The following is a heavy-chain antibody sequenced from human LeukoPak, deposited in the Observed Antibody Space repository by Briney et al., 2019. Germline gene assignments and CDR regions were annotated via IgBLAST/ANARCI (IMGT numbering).Heavy chain of an antibody. CDR3: ASATRSIAARPHFDY. CDR1: GGTFSSYA. V-gene: IGHV1-69*05. D-gene: IGHD6-6*01. J-gene: IGHJ4*02. Sequence: SVKVSCKASGGTFSSYAISWVRQAPGQGLEWIGGIIPIFGTANYAQKFQGRVTITTDESTSTAYMELSRLRSEDTAVYYCASATRSIAARPHFDYWGQGTLVTVSS. CDR2: IIPIFGTA.